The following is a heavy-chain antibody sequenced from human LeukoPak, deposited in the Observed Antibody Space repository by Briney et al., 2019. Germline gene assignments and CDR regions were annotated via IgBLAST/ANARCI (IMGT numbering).Heavy chain of an antibody. D-gene: IGHD3-22*01. J-gene: IGHJ4*02. CDR1: GFSVSGNY. CDR2: IYRGGDT. Sequence: PGGSLRLSCAASGFSVSGNYMNWVRQAPGKGLEWVSVIYRGGDTYYADFVKGRFTISRDNSKNTLYLQMNSLRVEDTAVYYCARDRGAYFYETGYWGQGTLVTVSS. CDR3: ARDRGAYFYETGY. V-gene: IGHV3-66*01.